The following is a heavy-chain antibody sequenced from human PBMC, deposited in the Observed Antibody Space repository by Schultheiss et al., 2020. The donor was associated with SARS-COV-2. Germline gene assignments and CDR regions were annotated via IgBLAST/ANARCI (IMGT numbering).Heavy chain of an antibody. D-gene: IGHD6-6*01. J-gene: IGHJ6*02. CDR1: GYTFTSYG. CDR3: AREYGSPSPYGMDV. CDR2: MNPNSGNT. V-gene: IGHV1-18*04. Sequence: ASVKVSCKASGYTFTSYGISWVRQAPGQGLEWMGWMNPNSGNTNYAQKLQGRVTMTTDTSTSTAYMELSSLRSEDTAVYYCAREYGSPSPYGMDVWGQGTTVTVSS.